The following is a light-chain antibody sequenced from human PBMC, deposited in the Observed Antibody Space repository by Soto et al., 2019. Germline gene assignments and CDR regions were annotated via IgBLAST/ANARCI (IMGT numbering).Light chain of an antibody. CDR2: TSS. CDR1: QSINTY. Sequence: DIQMTQSPSSLSASVGDKVTITCRASQSINTYLSWYQKKPGEPPNLLLYTSSSLRSGVPSRFSGSGSGTDFTITISSLQPEDFATYYCQQTYTTPWTFGQGTKVEIK. J-gene: IGKJ1*01. V-gene: IGKV1-39*01. CDR3: QQTYTTPWT.